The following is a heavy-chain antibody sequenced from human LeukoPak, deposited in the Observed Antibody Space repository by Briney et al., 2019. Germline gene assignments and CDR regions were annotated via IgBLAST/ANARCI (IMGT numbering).Heavy chain of an antibody. CDR1: GFTFSTYG. D-gene: IGHD1/OR15-1a*01. CDR2: ISASGINT. V-gene: IGHV3-23*01. CDR3: AKEVNKRFDP. Sequence: PGGSLRLSCAASGFTFSTYGMSWVRQAPGKGLEWVSTISASGINTYYADSVKGRFTISRDNSKNALFLQMNSLRAEDTAVYYCAKEVNKRFDPWGQGALVTVSS. J-gene: IGHJ5*02.